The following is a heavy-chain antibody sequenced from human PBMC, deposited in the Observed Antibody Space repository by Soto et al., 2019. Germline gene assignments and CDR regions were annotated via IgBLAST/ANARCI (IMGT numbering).Heavy chain of an antibody. CDR3: AKNRGRVTXSWHFDY. Sequence: GGSLRLSCAASGFTFSGDAMSWVRQAPGKGLEWVSVIHGGGNSAYYADSVKGRFTISRDNSKNTLYLQMSSLRGEDTAVYYCAKNRGRVTXSWHFDYWGQGT. J-gene: IGHJ4*02. V-gene: IGHV3-23*01. CDR2: IHGGGNSA. D-gene: IGHD2-21*02. CDR1: GFTFSGDA.